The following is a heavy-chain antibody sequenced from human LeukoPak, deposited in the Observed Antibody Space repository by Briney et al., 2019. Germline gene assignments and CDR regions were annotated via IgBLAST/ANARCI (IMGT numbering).Heavy chain of an antibody. CDR2: ISGSGATM. CDR1: GFTFSGNY. V-gene: IGHV3-11*01. Sequence: GGSLRLSCAASGFTFSGNYMSWIRQAPGKGLEWVSYISGSGATMNYADSVKGRFTISRDNAKNSLYLQMNSLRAEDTAVYYCARDSPDFDYWGQGTLVTVSS. J-gene: IGHJ4*02. CDR3: ARDSPDFDY.